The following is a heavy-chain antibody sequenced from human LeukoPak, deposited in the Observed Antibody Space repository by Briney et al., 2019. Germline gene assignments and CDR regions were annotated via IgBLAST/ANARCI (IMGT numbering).Heavy chain of an antibody. J-gene: IGHJ4*02. D-gene: IGHD6-13*01. CDR2: ISSSSSYI. CDR3: AKTSSSWNYFDY. V-gene: IGHV3-21*01. Sequence: PGGSLRLSCAASGFTFSSHSMNWVRQAPGKGLEWVSSISSSSSYIYYADSVKGRFTISRDNAKNSLYLQMNSLRAEDTAVYYCAKTSSSWNYFDYWGQGTLVTVSS. CDR1: GFTFSSHS.